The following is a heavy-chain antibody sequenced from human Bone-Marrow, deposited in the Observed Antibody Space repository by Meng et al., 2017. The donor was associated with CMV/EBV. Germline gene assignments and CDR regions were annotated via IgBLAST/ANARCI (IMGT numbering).Heavy chain of an antibody. CDR3: ARTYYDYVWRINWFDP. J-gene: IGHJ5*02. Sequence: SEPLSLTCTVPGGSLISYYWSWVRQPPGKGLEWIGYIYYTGSTNYNPSLKSRVTISVDTSKNQFSLRLSSVTAADTAVYFCARTYYDYVWRINWFDPWGQGTLVTVSS. D-gene: IGHD3-16*01. V-gene: IGHV4-59*01. CDR1: GGSLISYY. CDR2: IYYTGST.